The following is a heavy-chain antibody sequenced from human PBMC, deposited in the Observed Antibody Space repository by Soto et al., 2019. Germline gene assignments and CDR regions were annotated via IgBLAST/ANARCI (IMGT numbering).Heavy chain of an antibody. J-gene: IGHJ4*02. CDR3: ASLLLRFSGSSFHSDY. CDR2: IIPILGIA. V-gene: IGHV1-69*02. Sequence: SVKVSCKASGGTFSSYTISWVRQAPGQGLEWMGRIIPILGIANYAQKFQGRVTITADKSTSTAYMELSSLRSEDTDVYYCASLLLRFSGSSFHSDYSGQRTL. CDR1: GGTFSSYT. D-gene: IGHD3-3*01.